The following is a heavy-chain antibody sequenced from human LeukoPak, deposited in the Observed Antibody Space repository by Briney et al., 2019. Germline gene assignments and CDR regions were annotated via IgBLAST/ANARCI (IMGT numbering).Heavy chain of an antibody. V-gene: IGHV3-21*06. CDR3: ARVGYCSSASCKTPGGFDY. CDR2: ISYVSSYT. CDR1: GFTFSSYS. J-gene: IGHJ4*02. D-gene: IGHD2-2*01. Sequence: GGSLRLSCAASGFTFSSYSLNWVRQAPGKGLEWVSSISYVSSYTYCPGSVKGRFTISRENAKNSLYLQMNNLRAEDTAVYYCARVGYCSSASCKTPGGFDYWGQGTLVTVSS.